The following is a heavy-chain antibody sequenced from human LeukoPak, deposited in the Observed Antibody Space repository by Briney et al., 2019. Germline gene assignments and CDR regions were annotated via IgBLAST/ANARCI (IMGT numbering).Heavy chain of an antibody. CDR2: IYYSGST. CDR1: GGSISSGGYY. J-gene: IGHJ5*02. D-gene: IGHD3-22*01. V-gene: IGHV4-31*03. Sequence: SETLSLTCTVSGGSISSGGYYWSWIRQHPGKGLEWIGYIYYSGSTYYNPSLKSRVTISADTSRNQFSLKLSSVSAADTAVYYCARVDGGYYYGIFHWFDLWGQGTLVTVSS. CDR3: ARVDGGYYYGIFHWFDL.